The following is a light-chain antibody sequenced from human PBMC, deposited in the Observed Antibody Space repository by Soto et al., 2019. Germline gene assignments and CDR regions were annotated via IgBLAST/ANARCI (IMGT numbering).Light chain of an antibody. CDR3: QQRSSWPRT. CDR2: AAS. CDR1: QGISSY. J-gene: IGKJ1*01. Sequence: IQLTQSPSSLSASVGDRVTITCRASQGISSYLAWYQQKPGTAPKLLIYAASTLQSGVPSRFSGSGSGTDFTLTISSLEPEDFAVYYCQQRSSWPRTFGQGTKVDIK. V-gene: IGKV1-9*01.